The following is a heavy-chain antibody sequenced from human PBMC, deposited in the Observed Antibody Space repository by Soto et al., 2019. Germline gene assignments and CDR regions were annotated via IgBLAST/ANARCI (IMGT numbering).Heavy chain of an antibody. CDR1: VPQLTNYG. J-gene: IGHJ4*02. D-gene: IGHD6-19*01. Sequence: EKAFSMAPVPQLTNYGSTHCRQAPGHGLEWMGWISSYNGNTNDAQRLQDRGSMTTATSTSTAYLQLRSLRSDDTAAYVCAREGSAWQFDLWGEATQVSVIL. CDR3: AREGSAWQFDL. V-gene: IGHV1-18*04. CDR2: ISSYNGNT.